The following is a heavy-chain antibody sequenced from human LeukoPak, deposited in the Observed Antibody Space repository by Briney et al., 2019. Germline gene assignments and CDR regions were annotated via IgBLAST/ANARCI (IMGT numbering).Heavy chain of an antibody. J-gene: IGHJ4*02. CDR2: IIPIFGTA. D-gene: IGHD3-22*01. CDR1: GATFSSYA. Sequence: SVKVSCKASGATFSSYAISWMRQAPGQGLEWMGGIIPIFGTANYAQKFQGRVTITMDESTSTAYMELSSLRSEDTAVYYCARESYYYDSSGYRYNFDYWGQGTLVTVSS. CDR3: ARESYYYDSSGYRYNFDY. V-gene: IGHV1-69*05.